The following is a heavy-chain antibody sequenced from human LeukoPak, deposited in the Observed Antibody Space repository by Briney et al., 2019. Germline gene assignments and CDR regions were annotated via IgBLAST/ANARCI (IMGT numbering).Heavy chain of an antibody. CDR2: ISGTGGTT. J-gene: IGHJ6*04. CDR1: GFTFSSYG. Sequence: PGGPLRLSCAASGFTFSSYGMSWVRQAPGKGLEWVSAISGTGGTTYYADSVKGRFTISRDNAKNSLYLQMNSLRAEDTAVYYCARDPSTDHYDFWSGYPHGNVWGKGTTVTVSS. D-gene: IGHD3-3*01. V-gene: IGHV3-23*01. CDR3: ARDPSTDHYDFWSGYPHGNV.